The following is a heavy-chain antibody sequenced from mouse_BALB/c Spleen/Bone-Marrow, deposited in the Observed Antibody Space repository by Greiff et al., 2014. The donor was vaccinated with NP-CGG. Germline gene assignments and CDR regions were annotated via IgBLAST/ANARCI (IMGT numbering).Heavy chain of an antibody. Sequence: EVQVEESGGGLVQPGGSLKLSCAASRFDFSRYWMTWVRQAPGKGLEWIGKINPASSTINYTPSLKDKFIISRDNAKNTLYLQRSKVRSEDTALYYCAGNGYYGWIAYWGQGTLVTVSA. CDR1: RFDFSRYW. J-gene: IGHJ3*01. CDR3: AGNGYYGWIAY. CDR2: INPASSTI. D-gene: IGHD2-3*01. V-gene: IGHV4-1*02.